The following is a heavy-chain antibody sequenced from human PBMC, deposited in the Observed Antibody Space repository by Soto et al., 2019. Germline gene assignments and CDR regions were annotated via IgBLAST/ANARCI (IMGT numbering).Heavy chain of an antibody. D-gene: IGHD3-10*01. Sequence: QVQLQESGPGLVRPSGTLSLTCSVSGASVVNCNWWSWVRQSPGKGLEWIEEVSLAGRNHYNPSLQSRVTISLDESKHQFSLILTSVTVADAAIYYCARGFQYWLPTFDWGRGTVVTVS. CDR2: VSLAGRN. V-gene: IGHV4-4*02. CDR3: ARGFQYWLPTFD. J-gene: IGHJ4*02. CDR1: GASVVNCNW.